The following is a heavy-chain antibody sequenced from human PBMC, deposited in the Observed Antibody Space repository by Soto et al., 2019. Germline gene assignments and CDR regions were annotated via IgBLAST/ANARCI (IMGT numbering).Heavy chain of an antibody. D-gene: IGHD2-21*01. J-gene: IGHJ4*02. V-gene: IGHV1-46*01. CDR3: ASGGQIVDLKACMHF. CDR1: GYTFTSYY. Sequence: SSVKLSCKASGYTFTSYYIHWVRQAPGQGLEWLGIINPSGGSTSYARKFQGRVTMTRDTSTSTVYMELSSLRSEDTAVYYCASGGQIVDLKACMHFWCQGTLVTV. CDR2: INPSGGST.